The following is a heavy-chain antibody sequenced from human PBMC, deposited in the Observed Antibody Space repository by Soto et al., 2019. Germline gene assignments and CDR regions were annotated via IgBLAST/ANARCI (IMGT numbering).Heavy chain of an antibody. CDR2: IYYSGTT. V-gene: IGHV4-59*08. CDR3: ARHVPYCSSTSHYAYGMDV. Sequence: SETLSLTCTVSGGSIINYYWSWIRQPPGKGLEWIGYIYYSGTTSYNPSLRSRVTISVDTSKNQFSLKLSSVTAADTAVYYCARHVPYCSSTSHYAYGMDVWGQGTTVTVSS. J-gene: IGHJ6*02. D-gene: IGHD2-2*01. CDR1: GGSIINYY.